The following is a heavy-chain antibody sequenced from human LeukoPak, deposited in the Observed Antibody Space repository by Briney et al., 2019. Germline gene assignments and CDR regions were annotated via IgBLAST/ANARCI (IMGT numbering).Heavy chain of an antibody. V-gene: IGHV3-15*01. CDR3: TTEAMITFGGVIDIFDY. Sequence: PGGSLRLSCAASGFTFSNAWVSWVRQAPGKGLEWVGRIKSKTDGGTTDYAAPVKGRFTISRDDSKNTLYLQMNSLKTEDTAVYYCTTEAMITFGGVIDIFDYWGQGTLVTVSS. CDR1: GFTFSNAW. D-gene: IGHD3-16*02. J-gene: IGHJ4*02. CDR2: IKSKTDGGTT.